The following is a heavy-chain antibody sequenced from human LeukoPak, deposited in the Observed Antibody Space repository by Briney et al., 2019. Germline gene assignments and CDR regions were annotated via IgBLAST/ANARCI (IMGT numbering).Heavy chain of an antibody. V-gene: IGHV3-69-1*02. CDR2: IKSNI. D-gene: IGHD6-13*01. CDR1: GFTFSDYS. J-gene: IGHJ4*02. Sequence: GGSLGLSCSASGFTFSDYSMNWVRQAPGKGLEWVAYIKSNIYYADSVKGRFTISRDNAKNLLYLQMNSLTVEDTAVYYCARDDTSSWYQEYWGQGTLVTVSS. CDR3: ARDDTSSWYQEY.